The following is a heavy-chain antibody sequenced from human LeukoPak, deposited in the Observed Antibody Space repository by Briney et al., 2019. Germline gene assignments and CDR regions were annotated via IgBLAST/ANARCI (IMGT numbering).Heavy chain of an antibody. Sequence: PSQTLSLTCTVSGGSISSGGYYWSWIRQPPGKGLEWIGYIYYSRSTNYNPSLKSRVTISVNTSKNQFSLKLSSVTAADTAVYYCARSNYDILTGPFGGWFDPWGQGTLVTVSS. CDR2: IYYSRST. V-gene: IGHV4-61*08. CDR3: ARSNYDILTGPFGGWFDP. D-gene: IGHD3-9*01. CDR1: GGSISSGGYY. J-gene: IGHJ5*02.